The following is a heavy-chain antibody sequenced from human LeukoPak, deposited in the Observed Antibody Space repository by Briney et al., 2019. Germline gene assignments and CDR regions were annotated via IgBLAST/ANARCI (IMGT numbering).Heavy chain of an antibody. CDR2: IRSKANSYAT. D-gene: IGHD1-26*01. Sequence: GGSLRLSCAASGFTFSGSAMHWVRQASGKGLEWDGRIRSKANSYATAYAASVKGRFTISRDDSKNTAYLQMNSLKTEDTAVYYCTRGSGSYEFDYWGQGTLVTVSS. J-gene: IGHJ4*02. CDR1: GFTFSGSA. V-gene: IGHV3-73*01. CDR3: TRGSGSYEFDY.